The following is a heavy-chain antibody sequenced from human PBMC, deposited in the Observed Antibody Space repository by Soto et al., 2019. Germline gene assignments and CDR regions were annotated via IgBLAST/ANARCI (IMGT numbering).Heavy chain of an antibody. J-gene: IGHJ4*02. V-gene: IGHV3-23*01. Sequence: EVQLLESGGGLVQPGGSLRLSCAASGFTFSSYAMSWVRQAPGKGLEWVSAISGSGGSTYYADSVKGRFTISRDNSKNPLYLQMNSLRAGDTAVYYCAKDREGSGWSDYFDYWGQGTLVTVSS. CDR1: GFTFSSYA. CDR2: ISGSGGST. CDR3: AKDREGSGWSDYFDY. D-gene: IGHD6-19*01.